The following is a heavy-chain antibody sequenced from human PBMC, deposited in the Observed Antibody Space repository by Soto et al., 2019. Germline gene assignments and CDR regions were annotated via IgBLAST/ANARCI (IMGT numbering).Heavy chain of an antibody. D-gene: IGHD6-19*01. J-gene: IGHJ4*02. CDR3: ARGQSGYSSGWSPNDY. CDR2: MNPNSGNT. V-gene: IGHV1-8*01. CDR1: GYTFTSYE. Sequence: QVQLVQSGAEVKKPGASVKVSCTASGYTFTSYEINWVRQATGQGLEWMGWMNPNSGNTGYAQKFQGRVTMTRNTSISTAYMELSRLRSEDTAVYYCARGQSGYSSGWSPNDYWGQGTLVTVSS.